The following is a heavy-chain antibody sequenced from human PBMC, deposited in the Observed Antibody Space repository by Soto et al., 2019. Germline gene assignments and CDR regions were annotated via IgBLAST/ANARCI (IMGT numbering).Heavy chain of an antibody. CDR2: IYSGGST. CDR1: GIIVKSNY. CDR3: ARGGFGQPDA. Sequence: EVQLVESGGGLVQPGGSLRLSCAASGIIVKSNYMNWVRQAPGKGREWVSIIYSGGSTYYADSVKGRFTISRHDSKDTLYLQMSSLRSEDTATYYCARGGFGQPDAGGQGTLAIVSS. D-gene: IGHD3-10*01. V-gene: IGHV3-53*04. J-gene: IGHJ5*02.